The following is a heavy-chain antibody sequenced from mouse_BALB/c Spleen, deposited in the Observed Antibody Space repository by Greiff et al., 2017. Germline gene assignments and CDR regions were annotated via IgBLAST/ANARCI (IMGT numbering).Heavy chain of an antibody. Sequence: EVKLVESGAELVKPGASVKLSCTASGFNIKDTYMHWVKQRPEQGLEWIGRIDPANGNTKYDPKFQGKATITADTSSNTAYLQLSSLTSEDTAVYYCASPTGTFAYWGQGTLVTVSA. CDR3: ASPTGTFAY. D-gene: IGHD4-1*02. CDR2: IDPANGNT. V-gene: IGHV14-3*02. CDR1: GFNIKDTY. J-gene: IGHJ3*01.